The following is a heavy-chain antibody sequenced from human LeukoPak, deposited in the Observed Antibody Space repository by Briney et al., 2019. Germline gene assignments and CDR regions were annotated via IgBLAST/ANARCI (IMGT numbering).Heavy chain of an antibody. Sequence: GVSLRLSCAASGFTFSSYAMSWVRQVPGKGLEWVSGISGSGDNTYYADSVKGRFTISRDNSKNTLYVQVNSLGTEDTAAYYCAKGSYYDSSGSFYFDYWGQGTLVTVSS. V-gene: IGHV3-23*01. D-gene: IGHD3-22*01. CDR1: GFTFSSYA. CDR2: ISGSGDNT. CDR3: AKGSYYDSSGSFYFDY. J-gene: IGHJ4*02.